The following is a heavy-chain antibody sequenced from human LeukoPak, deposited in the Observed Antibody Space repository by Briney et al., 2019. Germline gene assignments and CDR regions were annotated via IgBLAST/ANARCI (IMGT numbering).Heavy chain of an antibody. CDR2: IYTSGSS. D-gene: IGHD1-26*01. CDR3: ARESNTGSHSGGFDY. Sequence: SETLSLTCTVSGGSIYSYYWSWIRQPAGKGLEWIGRIYTSGSSDYNPSLKSRVSMSVDTSKNQFSLTLSSVTAAGTAVYYCARESNTGSHSGGFDYWGQGTLVTVSS. J-gene: IGHJ4*02. V-gene: IGHV4-4*07. CDR1: GGSIYSYY.